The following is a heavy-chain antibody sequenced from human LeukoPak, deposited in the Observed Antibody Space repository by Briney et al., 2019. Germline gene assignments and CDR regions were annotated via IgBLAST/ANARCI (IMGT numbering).Heavy chain of an antibody. J-gene: IGHJ4*02. D-gene: IGHD4-23*01. Sequence: AGSLRLSCATSGFTFTNYWMTWFRQAPGKGLEWVAAISQDGSQRFYLDSLTGRFTISRDNAQNSLHLRLNSLRAEDTAIYYCSRYRGVTSRLEYWGQGTLVTVSS. V-gene: IGHV3-7*05. CDR2: ISQDGSQR. CDR3: SRYRGVTSRLEY. CDR1: GFTFTNYW.